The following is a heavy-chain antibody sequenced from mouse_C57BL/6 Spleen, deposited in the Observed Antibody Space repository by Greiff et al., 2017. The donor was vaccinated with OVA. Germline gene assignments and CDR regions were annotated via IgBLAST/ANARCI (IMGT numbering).Heavy chain of an antibody. V-gene: IGHV1-69*01. D-gene: IGHD3-2*01. CDR3: ARRHLGAMDY. Sequence: QVQLKQPGAELVMPGASVKLSCKASGYTFTSYWMHWVKQRPGQGLEWIGEIDPSDSYTNYNQKFKGKSTLTVDKSSSTAYMQLSSLTSEDSAVYYCARRHLGAMDYWGQGTSVTVSS. CDR1: GYTFTSYW. CDR2: IDPSDSYT. J-gene: IGHJ4*01.